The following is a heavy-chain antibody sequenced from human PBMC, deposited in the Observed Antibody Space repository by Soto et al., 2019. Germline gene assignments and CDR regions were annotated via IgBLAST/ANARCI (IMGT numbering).Heavy chain of an antibody. V-gene: IGHV3-53*01. Sequence: EVQLVESGGGLIQPGGSLRLSCAVSGFTVSNNYMSWVRQAPGKGLEGVSVIYSGGYTAYGDSVKGRFTISRDNSKNTIYLQINRRAADPPGVYFWATPGGGGYWGQGTLVTVSS. CDR2: IYSGGYT. CDR1: GFTVSNNY. D-gene: IGHD3-10*01. CDR3: ATPGGGGY. J-gene: IGHJ4*02.